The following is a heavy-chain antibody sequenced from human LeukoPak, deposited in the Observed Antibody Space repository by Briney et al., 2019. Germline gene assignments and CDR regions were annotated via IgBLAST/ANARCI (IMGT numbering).Heavy chain of an antibody. CDR2: INTNTGNP. J-gene: IGHJ4*02. CDR1: GYTFTSYA. D-gene: IGHD4-17*01. V-gene: IGHV7-4-1*02. CDR3: AILQPEPNSVPFDY. Sequence: ASVKVSCKASGYTFTSYAMNWVRQAPGQGLEWMGWINTNTGNPTYAQGFTGRFVFSLDTSVSTAYLQISSLKAEDTAVYYCAILQPEPNSVPFDYWGQGTLVTVSS.